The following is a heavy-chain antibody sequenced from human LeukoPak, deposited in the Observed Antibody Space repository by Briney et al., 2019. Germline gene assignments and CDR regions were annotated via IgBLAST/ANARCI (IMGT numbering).Heavy chain of an antibody. D-gene: IGHD2-2*01. CDR1: GGSISSYY. V-gene: IGHV4-59*01. CDR2: IYYSGST. Sequence: SETLSLTCTVSGGSISSYYWSWIRQPPGKGLEWIGYIYYSGSTNYNPSLKSRVTISVDTSKNQFSLKLSSVTAADTAVYYCARHPGYCSSTSCFHNWFDPWGQGTLVTVSS. J-gene: IGHJ5*02. CDR3: ARHPGYCSSTSCFHNWFDP.